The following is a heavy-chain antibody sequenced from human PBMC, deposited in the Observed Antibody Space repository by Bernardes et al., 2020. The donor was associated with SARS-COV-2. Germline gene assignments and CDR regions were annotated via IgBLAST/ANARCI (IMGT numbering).Heavy chain of an antibody. J-gene: IGHJ3*02. Sequence: GGSLRLSCAVSGFTVNSDYMTWVRQAPGTGLEWVSIIYSKGNTYYADSVKGRFTISRDNSRNTLYLQMNNLRAEDTAVYYRASVYSGTYPIWGQGTMVTVSS. CDR1: GFTVNSDY. CDR3: ASVYSGTYPI. D-gene: IGHD1-26*01. V-gene: IGHV3-53*01. CDR2: IYSKGNT.